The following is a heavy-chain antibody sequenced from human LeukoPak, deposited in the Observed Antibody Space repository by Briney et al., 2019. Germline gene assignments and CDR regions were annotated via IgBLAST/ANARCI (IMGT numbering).Heavy chain of an antibody. Sequence: GGSLSLSCAASGFSLSGYWMHWVRQAPGKGLVWVSRISPEGGGTTYADSVKGQFTIPRDTAKNTVYLQMDSLRDEDAAVYHCTRVQAGRSGLMDVWGRGTTVTVSS. CDR3: TRVQAGRSGLMDV. CDR1: GFSLSGYW. J-gene: IGHJ6*02. D-gene: IGHD2-8*02. V-gene: IGHV3-74*03. CDR2: ISPEGGGT.